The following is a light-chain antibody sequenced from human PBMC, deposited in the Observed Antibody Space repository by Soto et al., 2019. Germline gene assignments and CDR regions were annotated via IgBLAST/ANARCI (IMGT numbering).Light chain of an antibody. J-gene: IGLJ2*01. CDR1: SSDVGGYNY. Sequence: QSALTQPASVSGSPGQSITISCTGTSSDVGGYNYVSWYQQHPGKAPQLIIYDVTNRPSGVSNRFSGSKSGNTASLTVSGLQAEDEADYYCSSYTSSSTYVVFGGGTQLTVL. CDR2: DVT. CDR3: SSYTSSSTYVV. V-gene: IGLV2-14*03.